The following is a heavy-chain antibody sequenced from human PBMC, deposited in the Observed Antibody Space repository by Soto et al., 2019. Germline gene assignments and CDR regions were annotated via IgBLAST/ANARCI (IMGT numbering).Heavy chain of an antibody. V-gene: IGHV3-11*01. J-gene: IGHJ4*02. CDR3: VSPEAVHFEN. Sequence: QVQLVESGGGLVKPGGSLRLSCAASGFSFSDYYMNWIRQAPGKGLEWVAYIGITGSIIYYADSVQGRFTISRDNAKNSLYLQMDSLRIEDTAVYYCVSPEAVHFENWGQGTLVTVSS. D-gene: IGHD6-19*01. CDR1: GFSFSDYY. CDR2: IGITGSII.